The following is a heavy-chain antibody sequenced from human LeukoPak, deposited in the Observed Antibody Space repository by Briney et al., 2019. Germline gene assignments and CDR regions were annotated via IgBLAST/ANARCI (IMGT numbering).Heavy chain of an antibody. CDR3: ARHQAGWFDP. CDR1: GGSISSGGYY. Sequence: SQTLSLTCTVSGGSISSGGYYWSWIRQPPGKGLEWIGYIYHSGSTYYNPSLKSRVTISVDRSKNQFSLKLSSVTAADTAVYYCARHQAGWFDPWGQGTLVTVSS. CDR2: IYHSGST. V-gene: IGHV4-30-2*01. J-gene: IGHJ5*02.